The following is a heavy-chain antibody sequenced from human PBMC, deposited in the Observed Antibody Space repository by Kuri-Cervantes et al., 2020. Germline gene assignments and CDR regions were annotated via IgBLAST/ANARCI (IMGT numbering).Heavy chain of an antibody. D-gene: IGHD1-26*01. V-gene: IGHV1-69*06. J-gene: IGHJ4*02. CDR1: GGTFSSYA. CDR3: ASSGSTGEFDN. Sequence: SVKVSCKASGGTFSSYAISWVRQAPGQGLEWMGGIIPIFGTANYAPELQGRVTITADKSASTAYMVLSSLRSEDTALYYCASSGSTGEFDNWGQGTLVTVSS. CDR2: IIPIFGTA.